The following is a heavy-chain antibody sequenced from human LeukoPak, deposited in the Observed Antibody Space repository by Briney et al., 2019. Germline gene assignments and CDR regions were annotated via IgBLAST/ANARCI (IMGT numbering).Heavy chain of an antibody. CDR1: GYTFTSYA. V-gene: IGHV1-3*01. Sequence: ASVKVSCKASGYTFTSYAMHWVRQAPGQRLEWMGWINAGNGNTKYSQKFQGRVTITRDTSASTGYMELSSMRSEDTAVYYCARLPRGYYDSSGYSTAEYFQHWGQGTLVTVSS. D-gene: IGHD3-22*01. CDR3: ARLPRGYYDSSGYSTAEYFQH. CDR2: INAGNGNT. J-gene: IGHJ1*01.